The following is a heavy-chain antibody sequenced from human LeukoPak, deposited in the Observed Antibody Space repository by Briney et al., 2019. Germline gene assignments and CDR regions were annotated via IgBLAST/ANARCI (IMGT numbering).Heavy chain of an antibody. V-gene: IGHV1-2*02. CDR3: ARGPPTRVVVITTGDFDY. Sequence: ASVKVSCKASGYTFSGYYMHWVRQAPGQGLEWMGWINPNSGVTKYAQKFQGRVTVTGDTSLSTAYMELRRLRSDDRAVYYCARGPPTRVVVITTGDFDYWGQGTLVTVSS. CDR2: INPNSGVT. D-gene: IGHD3-22*01. CDR1: GYTFSGYY. J-gene: IGHJ4*02.